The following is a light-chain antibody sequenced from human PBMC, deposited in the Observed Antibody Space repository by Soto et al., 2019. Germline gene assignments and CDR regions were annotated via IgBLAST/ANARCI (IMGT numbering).Light chain of an antibody. V-gene: IGLV2-11*01. CDR2: DVS. J-gene: IGLJ2*01. CDR3: CSYAGRLV. CDR1: SSDVGGYNY. Sequence: QSALTQPRSVSGSPGQSVTLSCTGTSSDVGGYNYVSWYQQHPGKAPKLMIYDVSKRPSGVPDRFSGSKSGNTASLTISGLQAEDEADYYCCSYAGRLVFGGGTKLTV.